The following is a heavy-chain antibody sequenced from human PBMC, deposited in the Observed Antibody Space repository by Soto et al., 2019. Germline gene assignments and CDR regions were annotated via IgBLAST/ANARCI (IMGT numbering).Heavy chain of an antibody. CDR2: IYYSGST. V-gene: IGHV4-39*01. D-gene: IGHD3-9*01. J-gene: IGHJ5*02. CDR3: ARFKYYDILTGYSDNWFDP. CDR1: GGSISSRSYY. Sequence: SETLPLTCTVSGGSISSRSYYLSWIRQPPGKGLERIGSIYYSGSTYYNPSLKSRVTISVDTSKNQFSLKLSSVTAADTAVYYCARFKYYDILTGYSDNWFDPWGQGTLVTVSS.